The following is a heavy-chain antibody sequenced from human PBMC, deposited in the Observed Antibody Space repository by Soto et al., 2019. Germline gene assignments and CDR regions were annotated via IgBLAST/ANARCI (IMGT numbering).Heavy chain of an antibody. CDR2: INPNSGGT. Sequence: XSVKVSCKASVYSFTCYYMHWVRQAPGQGLEWMGWINPNSGGTNYAQKFQGRVTMTRDTSISTAYMELSRLRSDDTAVYYCARDRGAAAGTWGQGALVTVS. J-gene: IGHJ4*02. CDR1: VYSFTCYY. V-gene: IGHV1-2*02. D-gene: IGHD6-13*01. CDR3: ARDRGAAAGT.